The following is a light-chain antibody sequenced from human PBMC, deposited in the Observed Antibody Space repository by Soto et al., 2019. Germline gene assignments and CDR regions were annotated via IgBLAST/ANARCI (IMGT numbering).Light chain of an antibody. Sequence: DNQMTQTPSSVSASVGDRVTITCRASQSISSYLSWYQQKPGTAPKRLIYAASNLQSGVPSRFSGSGSGTDFTLTISGLQPEDSATYYCQETYNIPLTFGGGTKVEIK. V-gene: IGKV1-39*01. CDR3: QETYNIPLT. CDR1: QSISSY. J-gene: IGKJ4*01. CDR2: AAS.